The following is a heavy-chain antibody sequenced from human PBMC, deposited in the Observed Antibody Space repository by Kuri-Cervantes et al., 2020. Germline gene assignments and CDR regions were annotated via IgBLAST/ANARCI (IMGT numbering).Heavy chain of an antibody. CDR2: INHSGST. J-gene: IGHJ4*02. V-gene: IGHV4-34*01. CDR1: GGSFSGYY. D-gene: IGHD6-19*01. CDR3: ARLLSAVAGAFDY. Sequence: SQTLSLTCAVYGGSFSGYYWSWIRQPPGKGLEWIGEINHSGSTNYNPSLKSRVTISADTSKNQLSLKLSSVTAADTAVYYCARLLSAVAGAFDYWGQGTLVTVSS.